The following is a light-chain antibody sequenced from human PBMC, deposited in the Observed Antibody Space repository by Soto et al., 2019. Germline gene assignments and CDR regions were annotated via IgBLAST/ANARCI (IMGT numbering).Light chain of an antibody. J-gene: IGKJ1*01. CDR1: QSVSSNY. CDR3: QQRSKWRT. CDR2: GAS. Sequence: EIVLTQSPGTLSLSPGERATLSCRASQSVSSNYLAWYQQKPGLAPRLLIYGASFRATDIPDRFSGSASGTDFTLTISRLEPEDFAVYYCQQRSKWRTFGQGTKVDIK. V-gene: IGKV3D-20*02.